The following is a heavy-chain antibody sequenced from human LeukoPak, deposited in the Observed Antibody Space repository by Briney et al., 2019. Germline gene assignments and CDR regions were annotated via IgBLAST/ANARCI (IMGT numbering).Heavy chain of an antibody. D-gene: IGHD1-1*01. V-gene: IGHV4-34*01. Sequence: PSETLSLTCAVYGGSFSGYYWSWIRQPPGKGLEWIGEINHSGSTNYNPSLKRRVTISVDTSKNQFSLKLSSVTAADTAVYYCARDNYSWGQGTLVTVSS. CDR1: GGSFSGYY. J-gene: IGHJ4*02. CDR2: INHSGST. CDR3: ARDNYS.